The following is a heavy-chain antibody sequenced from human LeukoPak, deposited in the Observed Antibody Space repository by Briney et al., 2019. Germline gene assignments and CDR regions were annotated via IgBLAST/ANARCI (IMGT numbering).Heavy chain of an antibody. J-gene: IGHJ4*02. CDR3: ARSVRFSNYLPY. V-gene: IGHV1-8*01. CDR2: MNPISGNT. Sequence: ASVKVSCKASGYTFTSYDINWVRQATGQGLEWMGWMNPISGNTGYAQKFQGRVTMTRNTSISTAYMELSSLRSEDTAVYYCARSVRFSNYLPYWGQGTLVTVSS. D-gene: IGHD2-2*01. CDR1: GYTFTSYD.